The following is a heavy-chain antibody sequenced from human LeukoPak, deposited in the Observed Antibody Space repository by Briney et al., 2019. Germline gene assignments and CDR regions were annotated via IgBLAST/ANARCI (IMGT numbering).Heavy chain of an antibody. CDR2: IISIFGTA. D-gene: IGHD2-8*01. Sequence: GASVKVSCKASGYTFTGYYMHWVRQAPGQGLEWMGGIISIFGTANYAQKFQGRVTITADKSTSTAYMELSSLRSEDTAVYYCARDQAYGMYYYYYMDVWGKGTTVTVSS. J-gene: IGHJ6*03. V-gene: IGHV1-69*06. CDR1: GYTFTGYY. CDR3: ARDQAYGMYYYYYMDV.